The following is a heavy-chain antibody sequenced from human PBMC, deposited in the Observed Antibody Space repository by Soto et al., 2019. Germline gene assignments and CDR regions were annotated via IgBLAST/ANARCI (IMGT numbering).Heavy chain of an antibody. D-gene: IGHD3-22*01. CDR3: ARIRYYYDSSGYYPSYFDY. Sequence: PSETLSLTCTVSGGSISSYYWSWIRQPPGKGLEWIGYIYYSGSTNYNPSLKSRVTISVDTSKNQFSLKLSSVTAADTAVYYCARIRYYYDSSGYYPSYFDYWGQGTLVTVSS. V-gene: IGHV4-59*01. CDR2: IYYSGST. J-gene: IGHJ4*02. CDR1: GGSISSYY.